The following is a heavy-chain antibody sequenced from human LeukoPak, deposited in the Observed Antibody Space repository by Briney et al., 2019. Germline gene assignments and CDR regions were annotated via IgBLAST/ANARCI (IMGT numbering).Heavy chain of an antibody. V-gene: IGHV3-11*01. CDR2: ITSSGTTS. CDR1: GFTFSDHY. J-gene: IGHJ4*02. Sequence: PGGSLRLSCTASGFTFSDHYMSWFRLSPGKGLEWLSYITSSGTTSDYADSVKGRFTISRDNAKNSMYLQMNSLRPEDKAVYYCARDPDYGDPDWGQGTLVTVSS. D-gene: IGHD4-17*01. CDR3: ARDPDYGDPD.